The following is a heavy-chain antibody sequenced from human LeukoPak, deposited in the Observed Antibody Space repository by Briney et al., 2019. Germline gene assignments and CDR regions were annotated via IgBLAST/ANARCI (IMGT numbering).Heavy chain of an antibody. CDR2: IYYSGST. V-gene: IGHV4-39*07. Sequence: SETLSLTCTVSGGSISSSSYYWGWIRQPPGKGLEWIGSIYYSGSTYYNPSLKSRVTISVDTSKNRFSLKLSSVTAADTAVYYCARDRYDFWSGYERGNFDYWGQGTLVTVS. CDR3: ARDRYDFWSGYERGNFDY. D-gene: IGHD3-3*01. CDR1: GGSISSSSYY. J-gene: IGHJ4*02.